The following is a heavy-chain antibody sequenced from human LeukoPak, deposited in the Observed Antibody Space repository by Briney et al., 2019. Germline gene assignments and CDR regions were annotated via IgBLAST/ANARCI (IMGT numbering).Heavy chain of an antibody. CDR3: ARVVPRGDSSGYNYFDY. V-gene: IGHV3-7*03. D-gene: IGHD3-22*01. CDR1: GFTFSSYW. Sequence: GGSLRLSCAASGFTFSSYWMSWVRQAPGKGLEWVAIIKQDGGEKNCVDSVKGRFTISRDNAKNSLYLQMNSLGAEDTAVYYCARVVPRGDSSGYNYFDYWGQGTLVTVSS. J-gene: IGHJ4*02. CDR2: IKQDGGEK.